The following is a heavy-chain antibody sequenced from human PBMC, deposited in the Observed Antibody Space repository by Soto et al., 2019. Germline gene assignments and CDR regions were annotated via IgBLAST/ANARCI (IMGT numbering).Heavy chain of an antibody. CDR1: GFTFSSYA. V-gene: IGHV3-30-3*01. D-gene: IGHD6-19*01. CDR2: ISYDGSNK. J-gene: IGHJ4*02. CDR3: ARDGFAVAGTYYFDY. Sequence: QVQLVESGGGVVQPGRSLRLSCAASGFTFSSYAMHWVRQAPGKGLEWVAVISYDGSNKYYADPVKGRFTISRDNSKNTLYLQMNSLRAEDTAVYYCARDGFAVAGTYYFDYWGQGTLVTVSS.